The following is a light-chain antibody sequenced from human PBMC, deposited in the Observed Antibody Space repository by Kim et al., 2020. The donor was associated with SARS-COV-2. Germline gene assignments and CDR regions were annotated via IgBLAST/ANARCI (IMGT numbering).Light chain of an antibody. Sequence: DIQMTQSPSSLSASVGDRVTITCRASQDISRYLNWYQQKPGKAPKLLIYTASSLQSGVPSRFTGSGSETDFTLTISSLQPEDFATYYCQQTYSASRTFGQGPRWISN. CDR2: TAS. CDR1: QDISRY. J-gene: IGKJ1*01. CDR3: QQTYSASRT. V-gene: IGKV1-39*01.